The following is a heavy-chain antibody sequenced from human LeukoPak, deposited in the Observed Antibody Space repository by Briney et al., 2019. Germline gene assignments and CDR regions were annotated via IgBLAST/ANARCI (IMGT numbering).Heavy chain of an antibody. V-gene: IGHV1-58*02. Sequence: SVKVSCKASGFTFTSSAMQWVRQARGQRLEWIEWIVVGSGNTNYAQKFQERVTITRDMSTSTAYMELSSLRSEDTAVYYCAADRHCGGDCPIPNWFDPWGQGTLVTVSS. J-gene: IGHJ5*02. D-gene: IGHD2-21*02. CDR3: AADRHCGGDCPIPNWFDP. CDR1: GFTFTSSA. CDR2: IVVGSGNT.